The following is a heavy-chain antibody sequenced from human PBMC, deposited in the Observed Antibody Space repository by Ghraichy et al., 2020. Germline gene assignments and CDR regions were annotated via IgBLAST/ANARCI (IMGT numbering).Heavy chain of an antibody. CDR2: INPNSGGT. V-gene: IGHV1-2*02. J-gene: IGHJ5*02. CDR3: ASAWEGYSYGMGIGELTGYWFDP. Sequence: ASVKVSCKASGYTFTGYYMHWVRQAPGQGLEWMGWINPNSGGTNYAQKFQGRVTMTRDTSISTAYMELSRLRSDDTAVYYCASAWEGYSYGMGIGELTGYWFDPWGQGTLVTVSS. CDR1: GYTFTGYY. D-gene: IGHD5-18*01.